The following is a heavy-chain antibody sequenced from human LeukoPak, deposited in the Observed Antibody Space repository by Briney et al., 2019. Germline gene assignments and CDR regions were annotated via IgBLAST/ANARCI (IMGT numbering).Heavy chain of an antibody. D-gene: IGHD6-6*01. V-gene: IGHV3-23*01. J-gene: IGHJ4*02. CDR2: ISGNGGST. CDR1: GFTFNNYA. Sequence: GGSLRLSCAVSGFTFNNYAMTWVRQAPGKGLDWVSVISGNGGSTYYADSVKGRFTISRDNSKSTLYLQMNSLRAEDTAVYYCARVSGIAARGDLRNDYWGQGTLVTVSS. CDR3: ARVSGIAARGDLRNDY.